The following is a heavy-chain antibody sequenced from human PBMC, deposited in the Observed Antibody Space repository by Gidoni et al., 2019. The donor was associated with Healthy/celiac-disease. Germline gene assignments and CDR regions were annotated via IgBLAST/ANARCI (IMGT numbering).Heavy chain of an antibody. V-gene: IGHV4-59*01. Sequence: QVQLQESGPGLVKPSETLSLTCTVSGGSISSYYWSWIRQPPGKGLEWIGYIYYSGSTNYNPSLKSRVTISVDTSKNQFALKLSSVTAADTAVYYCAREGRYYDILTGYYTGGMDYWGQGTLVTVSS. J-gene: IGHJ4*02. CDR2: IYYSGST. D-gene: IGHD3-9*01. CDR3: AREGRYYDILTGYYTGGMDY. CDR1: GGSISSYY.